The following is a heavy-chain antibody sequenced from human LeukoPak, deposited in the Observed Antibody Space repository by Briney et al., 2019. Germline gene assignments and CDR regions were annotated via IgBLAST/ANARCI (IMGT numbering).Heavy chain of an antibody. J-gene: IGHJ4*02. Sequence: PGGSLRLSCAASXXTFSSYAMNWVRQTPXXXXXWXSAISGSGGSTYYADSVKGRFTISRDNSKNTLYLQMNSLRAEDTAVYYCAKGGYSYGYSDYWGQGTLVTVSS. V-gene: IGHV3-23*01. CDR2: ISGSGGST. CDR3: AKGGYSYGYSDY. D-gene: IGHD5-18*01. CDR1: XXTFSSYA.